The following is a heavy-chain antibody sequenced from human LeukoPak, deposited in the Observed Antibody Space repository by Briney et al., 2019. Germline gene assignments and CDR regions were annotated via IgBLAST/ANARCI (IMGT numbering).Heavy chain of an antibody. D-gene: IGHD5/OR15-5a*01. CDR2: IYSGGST. CDR3: ARDSVRPYYMDV. CDR1: GFTVSSNY. Sequence: PGGSLRLSCAASGFTVSSNYMSWVRQAPGKGLEWVSLIYSGGSTYYADSVKGRFTISRDNSKNTLYLQMNGLRAEDTAVYYCARDSVRPYYMDVWGKGTTVTVSS. V-gene: IGHV3-66*02. J-gene: IGHJ6*03.